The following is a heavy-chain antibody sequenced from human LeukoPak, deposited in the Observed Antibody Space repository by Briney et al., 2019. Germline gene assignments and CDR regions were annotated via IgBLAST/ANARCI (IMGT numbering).Heavy chain of an antibody. V-gene: IGHV3-30*02. CDR3: AKEGKWTAVIRLFFDY. CDR1: GFSFSHYG. D-gene: IGHD2-2*01. J-gene: IGHJ4*02. Sequence: GGSLRLSCTALGFSFSHYGMHWVRQAPGKGLEWVAFIRYDGSNIYYADSVKGRFNISRDNSKNTLYLQMDSLRSEDTAVYYCAKEGKWTAVIRLFFDYWGQGALVTVSS. CDR2: IRYDGSNI.